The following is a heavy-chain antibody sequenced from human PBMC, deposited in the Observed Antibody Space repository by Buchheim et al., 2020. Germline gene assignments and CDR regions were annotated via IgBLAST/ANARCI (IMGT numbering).Heavy chain of an antibody. D-gene: IGHD3-22*01. Sequence: QVQLVQSGAEVKKPGASVNVSCKASGYTFTSYYMHWVRQAPGQGLEWMGIINPSGGSTSYAQKFQGRVTMPRDTSTSPVYMELSSLRSEDTAVYYCAKARFITMIVVGWFDPWGQGTL. CDR1: GYTFTSYY. CDR2: INPSGGST. J-gene: IGHJ5*02. CDR3: AKARFITMIVVGWFDP. V-gene: IGHV1-46*01.